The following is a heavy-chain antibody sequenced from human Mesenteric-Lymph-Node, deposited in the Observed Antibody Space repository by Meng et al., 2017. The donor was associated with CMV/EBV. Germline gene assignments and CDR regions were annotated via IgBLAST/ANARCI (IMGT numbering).Heavy chain of an antibody. CDR1: GFTFSTYA. CDR2: ISGSGSNP. Sequence: GGSLRLSCAASGFTFSTYAMTWVRQAPGKGLEWVSGISGSGSNPYYADSVKGRFTISRDNSKNTLYLQMNSLRAEDTAVYYCARGKVPTIYYYYGMDVWGQGTTVTVSS. CDR3: ARGKVPTIYYYYGMDV. V-gene: IGHV3-23*01. J-gene: IGHJ6*02. D-gene: IGHD2-2*01.